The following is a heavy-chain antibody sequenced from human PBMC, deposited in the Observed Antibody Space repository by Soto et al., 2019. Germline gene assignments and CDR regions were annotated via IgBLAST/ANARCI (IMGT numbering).Heavy chain of an antibody. J-gene: IGHJ5*01. V-gene: IGHV6-1*01. CDR2: TYYRSRWFN. CDR3: ARLRGDSWFDF. CDR1: GESVSSNSAT. Sequence: SQTLSLTCAISGESVSSNSATWDWIRPSPSRGLEWLGRTYYRSRWFNDYAGSVKGRITINPDTSNNQFSLQLTSLSPDDTAVYYCARLRGDSWFDFWGQGTRVTVSS.